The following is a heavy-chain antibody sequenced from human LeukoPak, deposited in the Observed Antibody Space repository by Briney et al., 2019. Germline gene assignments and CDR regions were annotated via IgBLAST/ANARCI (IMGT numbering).Heavy chain of an antibody. J-gene: IGHJ6*02. CDR2: ISSSGSTI. Sequence: GGSLRLSCAASGFTLSSSEMNWVRQAPGKGLEWVSYISSSGSTIYYADSVKGRFTISRDNAKNSLYLQMNSLRAEDTAVYYCAREGEAGGKDVWGQGTTVTVSS. CDR1: GFTLSSSE. CDR3: AREGEAGGKDV. V-gene: IGHV3-48*03. D-gene: IGHD3-16*01.